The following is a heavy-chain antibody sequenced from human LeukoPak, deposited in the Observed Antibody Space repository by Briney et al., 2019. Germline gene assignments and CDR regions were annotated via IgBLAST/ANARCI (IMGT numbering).Heavy chain of an antibody. Sequence: GGSLRLSCAASGFTFSSYAMSWVRQAPGKGLEWVSAISGSGGSTYYGDSVKGRFTISRDNSKNTLYLQMNSLRAEDTAVYYCAKLERVPNLYSYYFDYWGQGTLVTVSS. CDR2: ISGSGGST. CDR3: AKLERVPNLYSYYFDY. D-gene: IGHD1-1*01. V-gene: IGHV3-23*01. CDR1: GFTFSSYA. J-gene: IGHJ4*02.